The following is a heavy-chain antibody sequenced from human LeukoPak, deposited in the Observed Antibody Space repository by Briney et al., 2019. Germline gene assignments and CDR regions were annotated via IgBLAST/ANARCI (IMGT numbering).Heavy chain of an antibody. D-gene: IGHD6-6*01. J-gene: IGHJ6*03. V-gene: IGHV3-7*01. CDR3: AKDDSSSSPLGLRYYYYYMDV. CDR2: IKQDGSEK. Sequence: GGSLRLSCAASGFTFSSYRMSWVRQAPGKGLEWVANIKQDGSEKYYVDSVKGRFTISRDNAKNSLYLQMNSLRAEDTAVYYCAKDDSSSSPLGLRYYYYYMDVWGKGTTVTVSS. CDR1: GFTFSSYR.